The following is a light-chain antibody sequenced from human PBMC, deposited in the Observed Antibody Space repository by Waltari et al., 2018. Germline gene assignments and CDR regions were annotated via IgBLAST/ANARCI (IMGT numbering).Light chain of an antibody. J-gene: IGKJ1*01. CDR3: QQYNNWRT. CDR1: QSVSSN. V-gene: IGKV3-15*01. CDR2: DAS. Sequence: EIVMTQSPATLSVSPGERATLSCRASQSVSSNLAWYQQKPGQAPRLLIYDASIRATGIPARFSGSGSGTDFTLTTSSLQSEDFALYYCQQYNNWRTFGQGTKVEIK.